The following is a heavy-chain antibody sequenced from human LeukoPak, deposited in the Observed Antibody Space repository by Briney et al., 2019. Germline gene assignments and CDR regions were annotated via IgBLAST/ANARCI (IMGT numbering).Heavy chain of an antibody. CDR2: IYYSGST. CDR1: GGSISSSSYY. D-gene: IGHD6-19*01. CDR3: ARHIYFSSGWYSHFDY. V-gene: IGHV4-39*01. J-gene: IGHJ4*02. Sequence: PSETLSLTCTVSGGSISSSSYYWGWIRQPPGKRLEWIGSIYYSGSTYYNPSLKSRVTISVDTSKNQFSLKLSSVTAADTAVYYCARHIYFSSGWYSHFDYWGPGTLVTVSS.